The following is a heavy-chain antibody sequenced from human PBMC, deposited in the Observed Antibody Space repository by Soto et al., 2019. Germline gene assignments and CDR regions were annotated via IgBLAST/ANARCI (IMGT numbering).Heavy chain of an antibody. D-gene: IGHD3-3*01. V-gene: IGHV4-59*01. J-gene: IGHJ4*02. CDR1: GGSISSYY. CDR3: AGGITIFSAY. CDR2: IYYSGST. Sequence: PSETLSLTCTVSGGSISSYYWSWIRQPPGKGLEWIGYIYYSGSTNYNPSLKSRVTISVDTSKNQFSLQLSSVTAADTAVYYCAGGITIFSAYWGQGTLVTVSS.